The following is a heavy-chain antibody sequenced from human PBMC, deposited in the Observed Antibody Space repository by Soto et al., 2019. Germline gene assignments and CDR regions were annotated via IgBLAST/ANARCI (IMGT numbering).Heavy chain of an antibody. J-gene: IGHJ4*02. CDR3: ATGLLGYCSGGSCYSDS. D-gene: IGHD2-15*01. CDR1: AYTFTNYA. CDR2: ISGDNGNT. V-gene: IGHV1-18*01. Sequence: QVQLVQSGAEVKKPGASVRVSCQTSAYTFTNYAVSWVRQAPGQGHEWMGWISGDNGNTIYAQKFQGRVTMTTDTSTRKAYMELRSLRSDDTAVYYCATGLLGYCSGGSCYSDSWGQGTLVTVSS.